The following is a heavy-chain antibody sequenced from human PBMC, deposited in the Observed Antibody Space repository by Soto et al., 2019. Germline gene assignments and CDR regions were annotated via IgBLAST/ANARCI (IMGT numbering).Heavy chain of an antibody. J-gene: IGHJ5*02. D-gene: IGHD2-2*01. CDR3: ARFGLLGYCSSTSCWGDTYWFDP. CDR2: INHSGST. Sequence: SSETLSLTCAVYGGSFSGYYWSWIRQPPGKGLEWIGEINHSGSTNYNPSLKSRVTISVDTSKNQFSLKLSSVTAADTAVYYCARFGLLGYCSSTSCWGDTYWFDPWGQGTLVTVSS. CDR1: GGSFSGYY. V-gene: IGHV4-34*01.